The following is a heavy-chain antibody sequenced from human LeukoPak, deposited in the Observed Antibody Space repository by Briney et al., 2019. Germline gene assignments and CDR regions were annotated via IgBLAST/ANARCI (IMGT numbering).Heavy chain of an antibody. V-gene: IGHV4-31*03. CDR1: GGSISSGGYY. D-gene: IGHD2-21*01. CDR3: ASGRGHGINFDY. Sequence: PSETLSLTCTVSGGSISSGGYYWSWIRQHPGKGLERIGYIYYSGSTYYNPSLKSRVTISVDTSKNQFSLKLSSVTAADTAVYYCASGRGHGINFDYWGQGTLVTVSS. J-gene: IGHJ4*02. CDR2: IYYSGST.